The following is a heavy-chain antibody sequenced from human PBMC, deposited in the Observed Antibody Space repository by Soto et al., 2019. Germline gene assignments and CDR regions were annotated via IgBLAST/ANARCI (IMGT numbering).Heavy chain of an antibody. CDR3: ARAHSPHGWNDGSYIDY. J-gene: IGHJ4*02. CDR1: GGTFSSYT. V-gene: IGHV1-69*02. D-gene: IGHD1-1*01. CDR2: IIPILGIA. Sequence: QVQLVQSGVEVKKPGSSVKVSCKASGGTFSSYTISWVRQAPGQGLEWMGRIIPILGIANYAQKFQGRVTITADKSTSTAYMELSSLRSEDTAVYYCARAHSPHGWNDGSYIDYWGQGTLVTVSS.